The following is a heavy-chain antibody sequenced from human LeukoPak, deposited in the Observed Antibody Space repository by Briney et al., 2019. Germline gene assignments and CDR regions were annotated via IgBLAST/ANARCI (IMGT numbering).Heavy chain of an antibody. Sequence: PSETLSLTCAVYGGSFSGYYLSWIRQPPGKGLEWIGEINHSGSTNYNPSLKSRVTISVDTSKNQFSLKLSSVTAADTAVYYCAKKYSSSWYWDYWGQGTLVTVSS. CDR1: GGSFSGYY. V-gene: IGHV4-34*01. D-gene: IGHD6-13*01. CDR3: AKKYSSSWYWDY. J-gene: IGHJ4*02. CDR2: INHSGST.